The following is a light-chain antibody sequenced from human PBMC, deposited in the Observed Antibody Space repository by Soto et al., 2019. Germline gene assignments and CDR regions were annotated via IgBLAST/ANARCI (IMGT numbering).Light chain of an antibody. CDR3: LQDYGDSWT. V-gene: IGKV1-6*01. Sequence: QITQCPSSLSASVGEKIIITCRASRDVGSDVSWYQQKPGQAPKLLIYAASNLYTGVPSRFSGSRSGTEFTLTITSLQPEDFASYYCLQDYGDSWTFGQGTKADIK. CDR1: RDVGSD. CDR2: AAS. J-gene: IGKJ1*01.